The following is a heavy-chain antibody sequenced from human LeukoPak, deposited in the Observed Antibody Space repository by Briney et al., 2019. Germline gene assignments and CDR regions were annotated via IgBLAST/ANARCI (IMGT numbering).Heavy chain of an antibody. CDR3: AKSTVGTLGAFDI. Sequence: HPGGSLRLSCAASGFTFSSYAMSWVRQAPGKGLEWVSYISSSSNYRYYADSVKGRFTISRDNSKNTLYLQMNSLRAEDTAVYYCAKSTVGTLGAFDIWGQGTMVTVSS. CDR2: ISSSSNYR. CDR1: GFTFSSYA. J-gene: IGHJ3*02. V-gene: IGHV3-23*01. D-gene: IGHD4-17*01.